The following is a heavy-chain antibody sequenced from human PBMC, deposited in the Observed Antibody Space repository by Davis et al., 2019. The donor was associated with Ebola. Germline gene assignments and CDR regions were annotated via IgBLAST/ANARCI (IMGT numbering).Heavy chain of an antibody. Sequence: LSLTCAASGFNFGDYYMSWIRQAPGKGLEWLAYISTSGSDTFYADSVRGRFTISRDNPRNSLFLHLNSVGAEDTALYYCARMIISVTLFDYWGPGSLVTVSS. D-gene: IGHD2-21*02. J-gene: IGHJ4*02. CDR1: GFNFGDYY. V-gene: IGHV3-11*01. CDR2: ISTSGSDT. CDR3: ARMIISVTLFDY.